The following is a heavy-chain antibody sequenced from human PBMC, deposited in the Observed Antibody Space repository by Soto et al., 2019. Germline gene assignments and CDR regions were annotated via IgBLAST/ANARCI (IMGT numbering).Heavy chain of an antibody. V-gene: IGHV3-33*01. CDR2: IWYDGSNK. CDR3: ARQRLGTYFDY. Sequence: QVQLVESGGGVVQPGRSLRLSCAASGFTFSSYGMHWVRQAPGKGLGWVAVIWYDGSNKYYADSVKGRFTISRDNSKNTLYLQMNSLRAEDTAVYYCARQRLGTYFDYWGQGTLVTVSS. J-gene: IGHJ4*02. D-gene: IGHD3-10*01. CDR1: GFTFSSYG.